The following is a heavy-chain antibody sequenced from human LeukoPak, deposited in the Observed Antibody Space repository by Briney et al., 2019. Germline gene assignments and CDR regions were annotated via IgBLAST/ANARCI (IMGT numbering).Heavy chain of an antibody. Sequence: PGGSLRLSRAASGFTFSSHGMHWVRQAPGKGLEWVAVISYDGSNKYYADSVKGRFTISRDNSKNTLYLQMNSLRAEDTAVYYCAKASYSYCSSTSCYGRISYFQHWGQGTLVTVSS. J-gene: IGHJ1*01. V-gene: IGHV3-30*18. CDR3: AKASYSYCSSTSCYGRISYFQH. CDR1: GFTFSSHG. CDR2: ISYDGSNK. D-gene: IGHD2-2*01.